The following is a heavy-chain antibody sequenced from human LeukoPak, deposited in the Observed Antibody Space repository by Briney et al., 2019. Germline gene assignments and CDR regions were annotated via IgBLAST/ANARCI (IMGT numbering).Heavy chain of an antibody. CDR2: INWNGGST. Sequence: PGGSLRLSCAASGFTFADYGMSWVRQAPGKGLEWVSGINWNGGSTGYADSVKGRFTISRDNAKNSLYLQMNSLRAEDTALYYCARLGYCSSTSCYDDWGQGTLVTVSS. D-gene: IGHD2-2*01. CDR1: GFTFADYG. J-gene: IGHJ4*02. CDR3: ARLGYCSSTSCYDD. V-gene: IGHV3-20*04.